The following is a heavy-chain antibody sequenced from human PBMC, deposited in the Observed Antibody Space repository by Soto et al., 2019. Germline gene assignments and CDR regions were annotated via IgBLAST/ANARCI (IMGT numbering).Heavy chain of an antibody. CDR2: IKSKTDGGTT. D-gene: IGHD5-18*01. Sequence: GGSLRLSCAASGFTFSNAWMNWVRQAPGKGLEWVGRIKSKTDGGTTDYAAPVKGRFTISRDDSKNTLYLQMNSLKTEDTAVYYCTGRHEIQLWPGLYYWGQGTLVTVSS. CDR1: GFTFSNAW. V-gene: IGHV3-15*07. CDR3: TGRHEIQLWPGLYY. J-gene: IGHJ4*02.